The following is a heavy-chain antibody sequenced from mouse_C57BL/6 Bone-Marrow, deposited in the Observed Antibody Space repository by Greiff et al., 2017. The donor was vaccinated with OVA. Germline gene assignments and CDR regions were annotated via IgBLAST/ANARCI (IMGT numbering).Heavy chain of an antibody. J-gene: IGHJ2*01. CDR2: IDPSDSYT. D-gene: IGHD1-1*01. CDR1: GYTFTSYW. Sequence: QVQLQQPGAELVMPGASVKLSCKASGYTFTSYWMHWVKQRPGQGLEWIGEIDPSDSYTNYNQKFKGKSTLTVDKSSSTAYMQLSRLTSEDAAVYYCASDYGSPLDYWGQGTTLTVSA. CDR3: ASDYGSPLDY. V-gene: IGHV1-69*01.